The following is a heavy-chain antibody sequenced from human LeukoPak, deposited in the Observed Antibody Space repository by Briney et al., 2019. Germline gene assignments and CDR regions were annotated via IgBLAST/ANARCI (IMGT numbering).Heavy chain of an antibody. D-gene: IGHD2-2*01. Sequence: PGGSLRLSCAASGFTFSSYAMSWVRQAPGKGLEWVSAISGSGGSTYYADSVKGRFTISRDNAKNSLYLQMNSLRAEDTAVYYCARIEGGYCSSTSCYGFYYYYYMDVWGKGTTVTISS. V-gene: IGHV3-23*01. CDR2: ISGSGGST. CDR1: GFTFSSYA. J-gene: IGHJ6*03. CDR3: ARIEGGYCSSTSCYGFYYYYYMDV.